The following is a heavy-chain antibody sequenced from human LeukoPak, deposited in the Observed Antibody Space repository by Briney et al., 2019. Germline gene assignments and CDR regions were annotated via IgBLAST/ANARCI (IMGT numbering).Heavy chain of an antibody. V-gene: IGHV3-11*01. CDR3: ARAGLANAFDI. Sequence: GGSLLLSCGASGFPFSDYYMSWIRQAPGKGLEWVSYISTSGSIIYHADSVKGRFTISRDNAKNSLYLQMNSLRVEDTAVYYCARAGLANAFDIWGQGTMVTVSS. J-gene: IGHJ3*02. CDR1: GFPFSDYY. CDR2: ISTSGSII.